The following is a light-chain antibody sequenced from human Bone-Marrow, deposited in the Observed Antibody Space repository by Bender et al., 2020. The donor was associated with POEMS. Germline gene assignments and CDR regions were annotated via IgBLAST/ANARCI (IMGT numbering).Light chain of an antibody. J-gene: IGLJ3*02. CDR3: SSHTSSTFWV. CDR2: DVS. V-gene: IGLV2-14*03. CDR1: NSDVGAYNF. Sequence: QSALTQPRSVSGSPGQSVTISCTGSNSDVGAYNFVSWYQQHPGKAPKLMIYDVSNRPSGVSNRFSGSKSGNTASLTISGLQAEDEADYYCSSHTSSTFWVFGGGTKLTVL.